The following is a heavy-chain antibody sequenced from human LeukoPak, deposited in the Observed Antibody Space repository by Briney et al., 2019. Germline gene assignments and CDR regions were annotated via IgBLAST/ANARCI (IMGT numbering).Heavy chain of an antibody. D-gene: IGHD6-19*01. Sequence: GASVKVSCKDSGGTFISYAISWVRQAPGQGLEWMGGIIPIFGTANYAQKFQGRVTITADESTSTAYMELSSLRSEDTAVYYCARALFGGWYRYFDYWGQGTLVTVSS. CDR3: ARALFGGWYRYFDY. J-gene: IGHJ4*02. V-gene: IGHV1-69*13. CDR1: GGTFISYA. CDR2: IIPIFGTA.